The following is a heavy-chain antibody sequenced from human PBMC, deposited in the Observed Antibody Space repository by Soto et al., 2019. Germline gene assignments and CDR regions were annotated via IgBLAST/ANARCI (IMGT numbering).Heavy chain of an antibody. CDR3: ASWGFIVATNWYFDL. D-gene: IGHD5-12*01. V-gene: IGHV3-7*01. Sequence: EAQLVEFGGGLVQPGGSLRLSCAASGFTFSSYWMSWVRQAPGKGLEWVANIKQDGNEESYVDSVKGRFTISRDNTKNSLFLQMNSLRAEDTAVYYCASWGFIVATNWYFDLWGRGTLVTVSS. J-gene: IGHJ2*01. CDR1: GFTFSSYW. CDR2: IKQDGNEE.